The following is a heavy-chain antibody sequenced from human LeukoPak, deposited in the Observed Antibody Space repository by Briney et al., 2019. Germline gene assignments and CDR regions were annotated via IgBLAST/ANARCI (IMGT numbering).Heavy chain of an antibody. CDR3: ARDLWNFYDDSGYNRDFDS. J-gene: IGHJ5*01. D-gene: IGHD3-22*01. CDR1: TSR. CDR2: IGTYGGDS. V-gene: IGHV1-18*01. Sequence: ASVKVSCKATSRISRVRQAPGQGLEWMGWIGTYGGDSYYAQKFQGRITVTTDTSTSTVYMELRNLRSDDTAVYYCARDLWNFYDDSGYNRDFDSWGQGTLVTVSS.